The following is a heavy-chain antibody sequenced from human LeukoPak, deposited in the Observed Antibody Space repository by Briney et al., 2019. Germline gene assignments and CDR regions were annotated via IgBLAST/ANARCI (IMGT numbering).Heavy chain of an antibody. CDR2: IRYDGSNK. V-gene: IGHV3-30*02. Sequence: PGRSLRLSCAASGFTFSSYAMHWVRQAPGKGLEWVAFIRYDGSNKYYADSVKGRFTISRDNSKNTLYLQMNSLRAEDTAVYYCAQVTVTTVTPNFDYWGQGTMVTVSS. D-gene: IGHD4-11*01. J-gene: IGHJ4*02. CDR3: AQVTVTTVTPNFDY. CDR1: GFTFSSYA.